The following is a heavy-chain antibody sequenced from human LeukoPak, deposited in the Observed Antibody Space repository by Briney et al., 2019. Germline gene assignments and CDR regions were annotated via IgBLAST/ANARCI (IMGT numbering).Heavy chain of an antibody. CDR2: IYSGGST. V-gene: IGHV3-53*01. CDR3: ASGYSYPYYYMDV. Sequence: PGGSLRLSCAASGFTVSSNYMSWVRQAPGKGLEWVSVIYSGGSTYYADSVKGRFTISRDNSKNTLYLQMSSLRAEDTAVYYCASGYSYPYYYMDVWGKGTTVTVSS. J-gene: IGHJ6*03. CDR1: GFTVSSNY. D-gene: IGHD5-18*01.